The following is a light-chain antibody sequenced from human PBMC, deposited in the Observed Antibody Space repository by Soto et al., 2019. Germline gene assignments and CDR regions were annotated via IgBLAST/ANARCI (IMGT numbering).Light chain of an antibody. Sequence: DIQLTQSPSFLSASVGDRVTITCRASQGISSYLAWYQQKPGKAPKLLIYAAYTLQSGVPSRFSGSGSGTEFTLTISSLQPEDFATYYCQQLNSYPTFGPGTKVDIK. J-gene: IGKJ3*01. V-gene: IGKV1-9*01. CDR2: AAY. CDR3: QQLNSYPT. CDR1: QGISSY.